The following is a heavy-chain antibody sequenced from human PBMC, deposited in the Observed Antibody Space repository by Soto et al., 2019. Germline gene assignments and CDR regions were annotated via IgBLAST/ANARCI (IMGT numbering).Heavy chain of an antibody. CDR3: ARASGSYYPFDY. CDR2: IIPILGIA. CDR1: GGTFSSYT. J-gene: IGHJ4*02. Sequence: QVQLVQSGAEVKKPGSSVKVSCKASGGTFSSYTISWVRQAPGQGLEWMGRIIPILGIANYAQKFQGRVTITADKSTSTAYMELSSLRSEDTAVYYCARASGSYYPFDYWGQGTLVTVSS. V-gene: IGHV1-69*02. D-gene: IGHD3-10*01.